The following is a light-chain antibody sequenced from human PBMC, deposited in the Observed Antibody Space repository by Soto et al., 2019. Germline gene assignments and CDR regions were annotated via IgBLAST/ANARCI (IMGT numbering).Light chain of an antibody. J-gene: IGKJ5*01. V-gene: IGKV1-39*01. CDR1: QSISSY. CDR2: AAS. CDR3: KQSYSPLT. Sequence: DIQMTQSPSSLSASVGDRVTITCRASQSISSYLNWYQQKPGKAPKLLIYAASSLQSGVPSRFSGSGSGTDFTLTISSLQHEDFATYYCKQSYSPLTFGQETRLEIK.